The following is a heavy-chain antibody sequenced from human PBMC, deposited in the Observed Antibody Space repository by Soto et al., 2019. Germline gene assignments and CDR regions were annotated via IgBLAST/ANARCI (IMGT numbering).Heavy chain of an antibody. CDR2: INHSGST. Sequence: PSETLSLTCAVYGGSFSGYYWSWIRQPPGKGLEWIGEINHSGSTNYNPSLKSRVTISVDTSKNQFSLKLSSVTAADTAVYYCARAVTRRQWLAPNWFDPWGQGTLVTVSS. V-gene: IGHV4-34*01. D-gene: IGHD6-19*01. CDR3: ARAVTRRQWLAPNWFDP. CDR1: GGSFSGYY. J-gene: IGHJ5*02.